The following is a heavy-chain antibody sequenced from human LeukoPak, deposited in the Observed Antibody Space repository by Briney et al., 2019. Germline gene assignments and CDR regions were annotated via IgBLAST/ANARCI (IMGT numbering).Heavy chain of an antibody. CDR2: INHSGST. J-gene: IGHJ4*02. V-gene: IGHV4-34*01. CDR3: ARGLNYDFWSGYYTPSPRFDY. D-gene: IGHD3-3*01. CDR1: SGSFSGYY. Sequence: SETLSLTCAVYSGSFSGYYWSWIRQPPGKGLEWIGEINHSGSTNYNPSLKSRVTISVDTSKNQFSLKLSSVTAADTAVYYCARGLNYDFWSGYYTPSPRFDYWGQGTLVTVSS.